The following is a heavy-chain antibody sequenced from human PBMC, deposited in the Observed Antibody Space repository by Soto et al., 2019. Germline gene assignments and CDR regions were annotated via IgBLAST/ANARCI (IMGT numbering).Heavy chain of an antibody. J-gene: IGHJ6*01. CDR1: GVSVSSNSAA. CDR2: TYYRSKWYN. V-gene: IGHV6-1*01. D-gene: IGHD1-7*01. Sequence: SQTLSLTCAISGVSVSSNSAAWNWIRQSPSRGLEWLGRTYYRSKWYNDYAVSVKSRITINPDTSKNQFSLQLNSVTPEDTAVYYCARERFQELRASSYGMDVWGQGTTVTVSS. CDR3: ARERFQELRASSYGMDV.